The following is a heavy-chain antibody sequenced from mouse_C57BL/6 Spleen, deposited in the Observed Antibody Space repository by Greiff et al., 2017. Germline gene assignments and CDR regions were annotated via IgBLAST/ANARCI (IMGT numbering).Heavy chain of an antibody. J-gene: IGHJ2*01. Sequence: QVQLKESGPELVKPGASVKISCKASGYTFTDYYINWVKQRPGQGLEWIGWIYPGSGNTKYNEKFKGKATLTVDTSSSTAYMQLSSLTSEDSAVYFCARSAYYSIPYYFDYWGQGTTLTVSS. CDR1: GYTFTDYY. CDR3: ARSAYYSIPYYFDY. D-gene: IGHD2-5*01. V-gene: IGHV1-84*01. CDR2: IYPGSGNT.